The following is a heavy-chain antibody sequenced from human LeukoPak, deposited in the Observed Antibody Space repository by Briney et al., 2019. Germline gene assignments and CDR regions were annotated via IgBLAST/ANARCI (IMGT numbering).Heavy chain of an antibody. D-gene: IGHD6-13*01. CDR2: IRYDGSNK. CDR3: AKDAGYSSSWFDAFDI. J-gene: IGHJ3*02. Sequence: GGSLRLSCAASGFTFSSYGMHWVRQAPGKGLEWVAFIRYDGSNKYYADSVKGRFTISRDNSKNTLYLQMNSLRAEDTAVYYCAKDAGYSSSWFDAFDIWGQGTMVTVSS. CDR1: GFTFSSYG. V-gene: IGHV3-30*02.